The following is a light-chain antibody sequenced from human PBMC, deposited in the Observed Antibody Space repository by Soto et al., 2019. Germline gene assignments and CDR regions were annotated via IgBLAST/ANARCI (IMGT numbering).Light chain of an antibody. Sequence: QSALTQPRSVSGSPGQSVTISCTGTSGDVGANKYVSWYRQYPGKAPKLMIYDVNERPSGVPDRFSGSKSGNTASLIISGLQADDEGDYFCCSDVGVSYVFGTGTKVTVL. J-gene: IGLJ1*01. CDR3: CSDVGVSYV. V-gene: IGLV2-11*01. CDR2: DVN. CDR1: SGDVGANKY.